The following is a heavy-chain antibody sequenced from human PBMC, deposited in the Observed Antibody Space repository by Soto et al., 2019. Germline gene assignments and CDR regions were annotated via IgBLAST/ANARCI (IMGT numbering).Heavy chain of an antibody. D-gene: IGHD3-10*01. V-gene: IGHV1-69*13. CDR2: SIPIFGTA. CDR1: GGTFSSYA. CDR3: ARGVRGYGGAFDI. Sequence: SVKVSCKASGGTFSSYAISWVRQAPGQGLEWMGGSIPIFGTANYAQKFQGRVTITADESTSTAYMELSSLRSEDTAVYYCARGVRGYGGAFDIWGQGTMVTVSS. J-gene: IGHJ3*02.